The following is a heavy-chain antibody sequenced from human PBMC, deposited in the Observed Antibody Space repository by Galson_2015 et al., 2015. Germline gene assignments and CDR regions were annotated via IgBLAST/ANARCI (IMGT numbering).Heavy chain of an antibody. CDR3: ARERGGLWFGELDGDY. CDR2: ISSSSSTI. Sequence: SLRLSCAASGFTFSSYSMNWVRQAPGKGLEWVSYISSSSSTIYYADSVKGRFTISRDNAKNSLCLQMNSLRAEDTAVYYCARERGGLWFGELDGDYWGQGTLVTVSS. CDR1: GFTFSSYS. J-gene: IGHJ4*02. V-gene: IGHV3-48*01. D-gene: IGHD3-10*01.